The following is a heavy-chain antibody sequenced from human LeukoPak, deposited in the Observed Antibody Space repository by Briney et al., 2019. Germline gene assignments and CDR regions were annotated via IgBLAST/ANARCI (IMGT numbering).Heavy chain of an antibody. D-gene: IGHD3-22*01. CDR2: IYYSGST. Sequence: SETLSLTCTVSGGSINSSSYYWGWIRQPPGKGLEWIGSIYYSGSTYYNPSLKSRVTISVDTSKDQFSLKLSSVTAADTAVYYCARSESSGLYYFDYWGQGTLVTVSS. V-gene: IGHV4-39*07. CDR1: GGSINSSSYY. J-gene: IGHJ4*02. CDR3: ARSESSGLYYFDY.